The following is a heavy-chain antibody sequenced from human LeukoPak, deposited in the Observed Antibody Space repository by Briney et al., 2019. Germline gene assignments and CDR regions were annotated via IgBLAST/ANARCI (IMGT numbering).Heavy chain of an antibody. CDR1: GFTFSSYA. V-gene: IGHV3-23*01. D-gene: IGHD3-22*01. Sequence: GGSLRLSCAASGFTFSSYAMSWVRQAPGKGLEWVSAISGSGGSTYYADSVKGRFTISRDNSKNTLYLQMNSLRAEDTAVYYCARGIGDSSGYLNYWGQGTLVTVSS. CDR3: ARGIGDSSGYLNY. CDR2: ISGSGGST. J-gene: IGHJ4*02.